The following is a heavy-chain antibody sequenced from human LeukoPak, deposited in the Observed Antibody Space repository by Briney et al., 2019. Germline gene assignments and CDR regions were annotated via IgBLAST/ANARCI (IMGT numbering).Heavy chain of an antibody. J-gene: IGHJ4*02. CDR2: INHSGST. D-gene: IGHD1-7*01. CDR1: GGSFSGYY. CDR3: ARHFHLGTFDY. Sequence: SETLSLTCAVYGGSFSGYYWSWIRQPPGKGLEWIGEINHSGSTNYNPSLKSRVTISVDTSKNQFSLKLSSVTAADTAVYYCARHFHLGTFDYWGQGTLVTVSS. V-gene: IGHV4-34*01.